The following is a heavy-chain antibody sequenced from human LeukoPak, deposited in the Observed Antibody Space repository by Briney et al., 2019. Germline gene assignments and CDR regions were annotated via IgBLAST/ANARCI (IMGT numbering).Heavy chain of an antibody. J-gene: IGHJ4*02. CDR2: IYKDGRT. V-gene: IGHV3-53*01. D-gene: IGHD3-22*01. Sequence: GGSLRLSCAASGFTVSSSYMNWVRQAPGKGLEWVSVIYKDGRTFYADSVKGRFTISRDNSKNTLYLQMNSLRAEDTAVYYCAKSLTYYHENSDSIWGQGTLVTVSS. CDR3: AKSLTYYHENSDSI. CDR1: GFTVSSSY.